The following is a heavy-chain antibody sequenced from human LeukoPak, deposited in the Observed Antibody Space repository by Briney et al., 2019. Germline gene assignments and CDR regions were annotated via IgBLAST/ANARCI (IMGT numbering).Heavy chain of an antibody. J-gene: IGHJ4*02. CDR2: ISWDGVTT. CDR1: GFTFDDYT. CDR3: ARDKTGTGIDY. V-gene: IGHV3-43*01. Sequence: GGSLRLSCAASGFTFDDYTMHWVRQTPGKGLEWVSLISWDGVTTYYAHSVKGRFTISRDSSKNSLFLQMNSLRTEDTALYYCARDKTGTGIDYWGQGTLVTVSS. D-gene: IGHD1-7*01.